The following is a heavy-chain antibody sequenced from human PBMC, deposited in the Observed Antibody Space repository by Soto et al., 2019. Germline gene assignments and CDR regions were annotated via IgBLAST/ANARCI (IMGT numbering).Heavy chain of an antibody. J-gene: IGHJ4*02. D-gene: IGHD3-22*01. CDR2: ISRSGRGSA. CDR1: GFTFNSYV. CDR3: ARGRYLDSSDYWVANLPFDH. Sequence: GGSLRLSCAASGFTFNSYVMTWVRQAPGEGLEWVSSISRSGRGSAYYADSVKGRFTISRDNSENTMFLQMNNLRDEDTALYYCARGRYLDSSDYWVANLPFDHWGLGTLVTVSS. V-gene: IGHV3-23*01.